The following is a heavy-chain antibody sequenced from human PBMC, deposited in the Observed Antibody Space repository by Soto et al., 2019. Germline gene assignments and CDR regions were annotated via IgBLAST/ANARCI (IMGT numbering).Heavy chain of an antibody. D-gene: IGHD1-20*01. CDR3: ARDVTGPRGHDAFDI. V-gene: IGHV3-21*01. CDR1: GFTFSSYS. Sequence: GGSLRLSCAASGFTFSSYSMNWVRQAPGKGLEWVSSISSSSSYIYYADSVKGRFTISRDNAKNSLYLQMNSLRAEDTAVYYCARDVTGPRGHDAFDIWGQGTMVIVSS. CDR2: ISSSSSYI. J-gene: IGHJ3*02.